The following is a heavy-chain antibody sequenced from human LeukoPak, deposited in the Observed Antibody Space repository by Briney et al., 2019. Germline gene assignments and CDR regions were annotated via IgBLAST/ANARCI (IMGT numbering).Heavy chain of an antibody. D-gene: IGHD4-23*01. V-gene: IGHV4-59*08. CDR1: GGSISSYY. J-gene: IGHJ4*02. CDR3: ARGGGNPYFDY. CDR2: IYYSGST. Sequence: SETLSLTCTVSGGSISSYYWSWIRQPPGKGLEWIGYIYYSGSTNYNPSLKSRVTISVDTSKNQFSLKLSSVTAADTAVYYCARGGGNPYFDYWGQGTLVTVSS.